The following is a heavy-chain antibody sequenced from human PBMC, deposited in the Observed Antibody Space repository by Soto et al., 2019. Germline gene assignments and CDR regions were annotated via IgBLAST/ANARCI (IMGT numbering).Heavy chain of an antibody. J-gene: IGHJ6*02. Sequence: GESLKISCKGSGYSFTSNWIGWVRQMPGKGLEWMGIIYPGDSDTRYSPSFQGQVTISADKSISTAYLQWSSLKASDTAMYYCASSGAGTNYYYGMDVWGQGTTVTVSS. CDR2: IYPGDSDT. CDR1: GYSFTSNW. V-gene: IGHV5-51*01. CDR3: ASSGAGTNYYYGMDV. D-gene: IGHD1-1*01.